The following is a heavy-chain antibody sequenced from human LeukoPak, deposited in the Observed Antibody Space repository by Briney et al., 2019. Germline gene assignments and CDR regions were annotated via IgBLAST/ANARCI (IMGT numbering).Heavy chain of an antibody. V-gene: IGHV3-23*01. Sequence: GGSLRLSCAATGFTFSSYAMSWVRQAPGKGLEWVSVFTSSGGATYYADSVKGRFTISRDNSKNTLYLQMNSLRAEDTAVYYCAKDAVAPGSGGDFFDYWGQGTLVTVSS. CDR1: GFTFSSYA. D-gene: IGHD3-10*01. CDR3: AKDAVAPGSGGDFFDY. J-gene: IGHJ4*02. CDR2: FTSSGGAT.